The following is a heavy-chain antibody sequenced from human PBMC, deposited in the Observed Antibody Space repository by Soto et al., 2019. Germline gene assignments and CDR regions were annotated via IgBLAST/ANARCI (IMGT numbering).Heavy chain of an antibody. V-gene: IGHV1-69*13. CDR1: GGTFSSYA. D-gene: IGHD2-15*01. Sequence: SVKVSCKASGGTFSSYAISWVRRAPGQGLEWMGGIIPIFGTANYAQKFQGRVTITADESTSTAYMELSSLRSEDTAVYYCARVVAGYCSGGSCKGAFDIWGQGTMVTVSS. J-gene: IGHJ3*02. CDR2: IIPIFGTA. CDR3: ARVVAGYCSGGSCKGAFDI.